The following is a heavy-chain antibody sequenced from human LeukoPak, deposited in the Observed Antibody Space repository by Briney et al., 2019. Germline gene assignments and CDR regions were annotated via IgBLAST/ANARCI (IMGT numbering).Heavy chain of an antibody. D-gene: IGHD6-19*01. CDR2: SYSGGST. CDR1: GFSVSSNY. Sequence: PGGSLRLSCAASGFSVSSNYMSWVRQAPGKGLEWVSISYSGGSTYYADSVKGRFTISRDYFKRTVYLQMNNLRAEDTAVSYCARASEGSAWYVDSWGQGTLVTVSS. CDR3: ARASEGSAWYVDS. V-gene: IGHV3-53*01. J-gene: IGHJ4*02.